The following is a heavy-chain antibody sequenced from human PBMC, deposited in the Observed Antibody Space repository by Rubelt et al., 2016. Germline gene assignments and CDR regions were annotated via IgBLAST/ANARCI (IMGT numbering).Heavy chain of an antibody. CDR3: ARGYSSGWYYN. CDR1: GYTFTSYG. CDR2: INPNSGVK. D-gene: IGHD6-19*01. Sequence: QVQLVQSGAEVKKPGASVKVSCKASGYTFTSYGISWVRQAPGQGLEWMGWINPNSGVKTDEQTFQGRVTMTRDTAISTAYMELSRLRSDDTAVYYGARGYSSGWYYNWGQGTLVTVSS. J-gene: IGHJ4*02. V-gene: IGHV1-2*02.